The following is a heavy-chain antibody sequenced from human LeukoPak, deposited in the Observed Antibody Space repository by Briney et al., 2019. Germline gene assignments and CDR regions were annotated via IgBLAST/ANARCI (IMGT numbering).Heavy chain of an antibody. Sequence: GGSLRLSCAASGFTFSSYAMSWVRQAPGKGLEWVSAISGSGGSTYYADSVKGRFTNSRDNSKNTVFLQMNSLRAEDTAVYYCAKDRPPKTYYYDSSGYDYDAFDIWGQGTMVTVSS. D-gene: IGHD3-22*01. CDR3: AKDRPPKTYYYDSSGYDYDAFDI. J-gene: IGHJ3*02. CDR1: GFTFSSYA. CDR2: ISGSGGST. V-gene: IGHV3-23*01.